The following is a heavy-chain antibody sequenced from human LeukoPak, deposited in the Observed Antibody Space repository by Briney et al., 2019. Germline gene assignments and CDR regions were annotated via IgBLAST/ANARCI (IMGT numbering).Heavy chain of an antibody. Sequence: GESLKISCKGSGYSFTSYWIGWVRQMPGNGLEWMGIIYPGDSDTRYSPSFQGQVTISADKSISTAYLQWSSLKASDTAMYYCATRHYGDYQFDSQFDYWGKGTLVTVSS. CDR2: IYPGDSDT. J-gene: IGHJ4*02. V-gene: IGHV5-51*01. CDR3: ATRHYGDYQFDSQFDY. D-gene: IGHD4-17*01. CDR1: GYSFTSYW.